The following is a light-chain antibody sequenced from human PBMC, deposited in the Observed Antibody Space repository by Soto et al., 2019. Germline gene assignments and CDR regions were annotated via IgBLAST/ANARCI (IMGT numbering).Light chain of an antibody. CDR2: WAS. J-gene: IGKJ4*01. CDR3: QQFSSYPLT. V-gene: IGKV4-1*01. CDR1: QSLLSPSNNHNY. Sequence: DIVLTQSPASLPVSLFQRATIWFKPIQSLLSPSNNHNYVAWYQHKPGQPPHLLIYWASTRDSGVPDRFSGSGSGTDFTLTISRLEPEDFAVYYCQQFSSYPLTFGGGTKVDIK.